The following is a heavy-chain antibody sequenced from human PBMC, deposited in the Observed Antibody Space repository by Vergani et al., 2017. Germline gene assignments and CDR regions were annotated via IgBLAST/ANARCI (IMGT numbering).Heavy chain of an antibody. CDR1: GGSISSSSYY. Sequence: QLQLQESGPGLVKPSETLSLTCTVSGGSISSSSYYWGWIRQPPGKGLEWIGSIYYSGSTYYNPSLKSRVTISVDTSKNQFSLKLSSVTAADPAVYYCARHAAPWEVGARHRAFDIWGQGTMVTVSS. J-gene: IGHJ3*02. CDR2: IYYSGST. CDR3: ARHAAPWEVGARHRAFDI. V-gene: IGHV4-39*01. D-gene: IGHD1-26*01.